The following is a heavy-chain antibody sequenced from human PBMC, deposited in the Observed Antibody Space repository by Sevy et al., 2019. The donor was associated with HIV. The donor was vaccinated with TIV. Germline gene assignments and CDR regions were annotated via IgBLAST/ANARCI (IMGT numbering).Heavy chain of an antibody. CDR1: GFTFSNYG. D-gene: IGHD2-2*01. Sequence: GGALRLSCAASGFTFSNYGMHWVRQAPGKWLEWVALISYDGSTKYYADSVKGRFTISRDNSKNTLYLQMNRLRAEETAVYYCTKDPRYCSSTSCSSSYYYYYYGLDVWGQGTTVTVSS. CDR2: ISYDGSTK. CDR3: TKDPRYCSSTSCSSSYYYYYYGLDV. V-gene: IGHV3-30*18. J-gene: IGHJ6*02.